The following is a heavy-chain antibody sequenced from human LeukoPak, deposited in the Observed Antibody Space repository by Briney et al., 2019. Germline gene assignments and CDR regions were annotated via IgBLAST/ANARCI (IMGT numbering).Heavy chain of an antibody. CDR3: VSGSYVGFPDY. V-gene: IGHV1-69*01. D-gene: IGHD1-26*01. J-gene: IGHJ4*02. CDR1: GGTFSSYA. CDR2: IIPIFGTA. Sequence: GASVKVSCKASGGTFSSYAISWVRQAPGQGLEWMGGIIPIFGTANYAQKFQGRVTITADESTSTAYMELSSLRSEDTAVYYCVSGSYVGFPDYWGQGTLVTVSS.